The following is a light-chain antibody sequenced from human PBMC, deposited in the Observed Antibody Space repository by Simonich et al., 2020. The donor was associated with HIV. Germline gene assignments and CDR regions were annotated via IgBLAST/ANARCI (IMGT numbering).Light chain of an antibody. V-gene: IGLV6-57*03. J-gene: IGLJ3*02. CDR2: EDN. CDR1: SGSIASIY. Sequence: NFMLTQPHSVSESPGKTVTISCTRSSGSIASIYVQWYQQRPGRAPTTVIYEDNQRPSGVPDLVSGSIDSSSNSASLTLSGLKTEDEADYYCQSYDSSTWVFGGGTKLTVL. CDR3: QSYDSSTWV.